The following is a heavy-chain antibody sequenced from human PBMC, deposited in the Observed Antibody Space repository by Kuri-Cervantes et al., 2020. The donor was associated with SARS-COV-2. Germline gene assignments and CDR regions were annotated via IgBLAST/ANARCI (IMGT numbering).Heavy chain of an antibody. V-gene: IGHV4-59*12. D-gene: IGHD2-2*02. J-gene: IGHJ3*02. CDR1: GDSISGYY. Sequence: GSLRLSCTVSGDSISGYYWSWIRQPPGKGLEWIGYIYYSGSTKYNPSLKSRVTISLNTSKNHFSLNLTSVTAADTAVYYCARESTYTFDIWGQGTLVTVSS. CDR3: ARESTYTFDI. CDR2: IYYSGST.